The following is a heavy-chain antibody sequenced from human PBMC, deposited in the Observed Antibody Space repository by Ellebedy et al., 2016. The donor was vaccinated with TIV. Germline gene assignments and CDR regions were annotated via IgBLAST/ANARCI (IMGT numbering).Heavy chain of an antibody. D-gene: IGHD3-10*01. V-gene: IGHV1-2*02. CDR2: INPNSGDT. CDR1: GYTFTAYY. Sequence: AASVTVSCKTSGYTFTAYYMHWVRQAPGQGLEWLGWINPNSGDTKNAQKVQGRVTMTRDTSISTAYMELSRVRSDDTAVYYGAKGEAYGSGSFPPYWGQGTLVTVSS. J-gene: IGHJ4*02. CDR3: AKGEAYGSGSFPPY.